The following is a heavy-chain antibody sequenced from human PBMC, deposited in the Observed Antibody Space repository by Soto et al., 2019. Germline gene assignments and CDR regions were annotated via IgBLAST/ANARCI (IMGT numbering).Heavy chain of an antibody. CDR1: GGSISSYY. V-gene: IGHV4-59*01. J-gene: IGHJ6*02. Sequence: SETLSLTCTVSGGSISSYYWSWIRQPPGKGLEWIGYIYYSGSTNYNPSLKSRVTISVDTSKNQFSLKLSSVTAADTAVYYCARDCVTISGVVISGGMAVWGQGTTVTVSS. D-gene: IGHD3-3*01. CDR3: ARDCVTISGVVISGGMAV. CDR2: IYYSGST.